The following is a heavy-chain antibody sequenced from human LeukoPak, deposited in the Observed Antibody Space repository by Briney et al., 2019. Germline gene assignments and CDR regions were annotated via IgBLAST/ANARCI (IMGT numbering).Heavy chain of an antibody. CDR3: ARDSPYSSTWYYDGAVDP. Sequence: ASVKVSCKASGYTFASYAMNCVRQAPGQGLEWMGSINTNTGNPTYAQGFTGRFVFSLDTSVSTSYLQISSLKAEDTAVYYCARDSPYSSTWYYDGAVDPWGQGTLVTVSS. D-gene: IGHD6-13*01. CDR1: GYTFASYA. J-gene: IGHJ5*02. V-gene: IGHV7-4-1*02. CDR2: INTNTGNP.